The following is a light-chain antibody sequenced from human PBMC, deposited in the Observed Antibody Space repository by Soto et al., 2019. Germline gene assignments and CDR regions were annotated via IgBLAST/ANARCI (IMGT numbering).Light chain of an antibody. Sequence: QYALTQPASVSGSPGQSITISCTGTSSDIGDYNYVSWYQQYPGKAPKLMIYEVSNRPSGVSNRFSGSKSGNTAALTISGLQAEDAADYYGSSYRDSSTLVFGGGTKLTVL. CDR1: SSDIGDYNY. J-gene: IGLJ3*02. CDR3: SSYRDSSTLV. V-gene: IGLV2-14*01. CDR2: EVS.